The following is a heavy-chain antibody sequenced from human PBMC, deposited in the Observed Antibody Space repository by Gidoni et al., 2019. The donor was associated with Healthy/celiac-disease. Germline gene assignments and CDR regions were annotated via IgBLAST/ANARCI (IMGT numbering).Heavy chain of an antibody. J-gene: IGHJ6*02. CDR3: AKASGTRGYYYYYGMDV. Sequence: EVQLLVSGGCLVQPGGSLRLSCAASGFTFSCYAMSWVRQASGKELEWVSAISSSGGSTYYADSVKGRFTISRDNSKNTLYLQMNSLGAEDTAVYYCAKASGTRGYYYYYGMDVWGQGTTVTVSS. CDR1: GFTFSCYA. D-gene: IGHD1-1*01. V-gene: IGHV3-23*01. CDR2: ISSSGGST.